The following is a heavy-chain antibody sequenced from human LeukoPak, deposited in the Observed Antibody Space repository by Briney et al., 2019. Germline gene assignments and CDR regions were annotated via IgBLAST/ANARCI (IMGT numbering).Heavy chain of an antibody. V-gene: IGHV3-23*01. Sequence: GGSLRLSCAASGFTFSDYYMSWVRQAPGKGLEWVSAITGSGGTTYYADFVKGRFTISRDNSKNTLYLQMNGLRVEDTAVYYCAKMQGYFDYWGQGTLVTVSS. CDR2: ITGSGGTT. J-gene: IGHJ4*02. CDR3: AKMQGYFDY. CDR1: GFTFSDYY.